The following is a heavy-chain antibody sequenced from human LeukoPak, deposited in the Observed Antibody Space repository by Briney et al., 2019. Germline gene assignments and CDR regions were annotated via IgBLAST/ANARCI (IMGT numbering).Heavy chain of an antibody. J-gene: IGHJ4*02. CDR2: IYYSEST. CDR1: GGSISSSNYF. CDR3: ARVMDYDFWSPGGY. V-gene: IGHV4-39*07. D-gene: IGHD3-3*01. Sequence: SETLSLTCIVSGGSISSSNYFWGWIRQPPGKGLEWIASIYYSESTYYNPSLKSRVTTSVDRSKNQFSLKLSSVTAADTAVYYCARVMDYDFWSPGGYWGQGTLVTVSS.